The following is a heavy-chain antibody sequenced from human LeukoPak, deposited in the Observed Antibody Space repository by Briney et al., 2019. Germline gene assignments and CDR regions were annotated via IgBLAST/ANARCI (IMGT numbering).Heavy chain of an antibody. CDR3: ARGYIVLMVYAGSYFQH. J-gene: IGHJ1*01. D-gene: IGHD2-8*01. CDR1: GYTFTSYY. V-gene: IGHV1-46*01. CDR2: INPSGGST. Sequence: ASVKVSCKAPGYTFTSYYMHWVRQAPGQGLEWMGIINPSGGSTSYAQKFQGRVTMTRDTSTSTVYMELSSLRSEDTAVYYCARGYIVLMVYAGSYFQHWGQGTLVTVSS.